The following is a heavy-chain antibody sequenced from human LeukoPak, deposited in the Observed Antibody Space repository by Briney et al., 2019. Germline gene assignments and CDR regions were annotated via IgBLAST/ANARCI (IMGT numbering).Heavy chain of an antibody. D-gene: IGHD6-13*01. CDR2: IYYSGST. CDR3: ARRGITYSTSFFDS. Sequence: SGTLSLTCAGSGGSISGGKDFWGWIRQSPGKGLEGIGSIYYSGSTYYNPSLKSRVTISVDTSKSEFSLMVHSVTAADAAMYYCARRGITYSTSFFDSWGQGTLVTVAS. J-gene: IGHJ4*02. CDR1: GGSISGGKDF. V-gene: IGHV4-39*01.